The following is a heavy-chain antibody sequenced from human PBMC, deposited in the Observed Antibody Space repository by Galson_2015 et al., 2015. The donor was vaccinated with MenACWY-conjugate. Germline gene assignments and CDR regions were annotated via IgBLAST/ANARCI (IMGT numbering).Heavy chain of an antibody. CDR3: AKDAFIAVAGFDY. Sequence: SLRLSCAASGFTFSSYWMHWVRQAPGKGLEWVSAISGSGGSTYYADSVKGRFTISRDNSKNTLYLQMNSLRAEDTAVYYCAKDAFIAVAGFDYWGQGTRVTVSS. CDR2: ISGSGGST. D-gene: IGHD6-19*01. V-gene: IGHV3-23*01. CDR1: GFTFSSYW. J-gene: IGHJ4*02.